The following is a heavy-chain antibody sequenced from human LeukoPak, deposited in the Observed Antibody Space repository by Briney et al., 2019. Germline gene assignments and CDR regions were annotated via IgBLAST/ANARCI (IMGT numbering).Heavy chain of an antibody. V-gene: IGHV4-38-2*02. CDR1: DYSITTAYY. J-gene: IGHJ4*02. CDR2: IYHSGNT. D-gene: IGHD6-19*01. Sequence: SETLSLTCTVSDYSITTAYYWGWIRQPPGKGLEWIGSIYHSGNTYHNPSLKSRVTISVDTSRNQFSLKLRSVTAADTAVYYCARASTGRAVAGFDYWGQGTLVTVSS. CDR3: ARASTGRAVAGFDY.